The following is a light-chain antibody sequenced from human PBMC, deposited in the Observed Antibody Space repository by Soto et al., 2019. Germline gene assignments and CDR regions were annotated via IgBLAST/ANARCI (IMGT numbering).Light chain of an antibody. Sequence: QSVLTQSSSASASLGSSVKLTCTLSSGHSSYIIAWHQQQPGKAPRYLMNLEGRGSYNKGSGIPDRFSGSSSGPDSYLTISNLQFEDEADYYCETWDSNTWVFGGGTKLTVL. V-gene: IGLV4-60*02. CDR1: SGHSSYI. CDR2: LEGRGSY. J-gene: IGLJ3*02. CDR3: ETWDSNTWV.